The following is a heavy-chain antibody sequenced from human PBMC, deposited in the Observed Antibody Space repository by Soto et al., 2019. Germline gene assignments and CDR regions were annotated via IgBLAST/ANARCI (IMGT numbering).Heavy chain of an antibody. CDR3: ARAGSYCGSTSCYYYYYYYMDV. D-gene: IGHD2-2*01. J-gene: IGHJ6*03. CDR1: GYTFTSYY. Sequence: ASVKVSCKASGYTFTSYYMHWVRQAPGQGLEWMGIINPSGGSTSYAQKFQGRVTMTRGTSTSTVYMELSSLRSEDTAVYYCARAGSYCGSTSCYYYYYYYMDVWGKGTTVTVSS. CDR2: INPSGGST. V-gene: IGHV1-46*03.